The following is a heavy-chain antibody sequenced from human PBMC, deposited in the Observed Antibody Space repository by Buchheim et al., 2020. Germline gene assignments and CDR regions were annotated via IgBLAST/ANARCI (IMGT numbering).Heavy chain of an antibody. CDR3: ASVYSGIKGGYFDY. CDR1: GFTFSSYA. Sequence: QVQLVESGGGVVQPGRSLRLSCAASGFTFSSYAMHWVRQAPGKGLEWVAVISYDGSNKYYADSVKGRFTISRDNSKNTLYLQMNSLRAEDTAVYYCASVYSGIKGGYFDYWGQGTL. D-gene: IGHD1-26*01. CDR2: ISYDGSNK. J-gene: IGHJ4*02. V-gene: IGHV3-30*04.